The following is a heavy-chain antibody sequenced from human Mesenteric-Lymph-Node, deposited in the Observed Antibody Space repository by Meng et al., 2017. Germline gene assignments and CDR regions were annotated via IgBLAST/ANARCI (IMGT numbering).Heavy chain of an antibody. V-gene: IGHV4-34*01. CDR3: ARVSGGFEWEEGGYYYYNEMDV. J-gene: IGHJ6*02. CDR1: GGSFSGYY. D-gene: IGHD1-26*01. Sequence: SETLSLTCAVYGGSFSGYYWSWIRQPPGKGLEWIGEINHSGSTNYNPSLKSRVTISVDTSKNQFSLKLSSVTAADTAVYYCARVSGGFEWEEGGYYYYNEMDVWGQGTTVTVSS. CDR2: INHSGST.